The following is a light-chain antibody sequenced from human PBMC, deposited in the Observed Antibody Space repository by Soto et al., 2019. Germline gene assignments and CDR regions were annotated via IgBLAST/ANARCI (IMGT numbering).Light chain of an antibody. Sequence: EIEVTQSPATLSVSPGERATLSCRTSQSVSNNLAWYQQRPGQAPRLLIYGASTRAPGIPARFSGSGSGTDFTLTISSLQSDDFAVYSCQPYDKWPPGTFGQGTKLEIK. CDR2: GAS. CDR1: QSVSNN. J-gene: IGKJ2*01. V-gene: IGKV3-15*01. CDR3: QPYDKWPPGT.